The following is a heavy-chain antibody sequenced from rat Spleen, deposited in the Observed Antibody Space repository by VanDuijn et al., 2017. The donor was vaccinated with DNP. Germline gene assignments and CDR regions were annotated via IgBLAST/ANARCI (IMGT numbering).Heavy chain of an antibody. D-gene: IGHD5-1*01. J-gene: IGHJ1*01. Sequence: QVQLKDSGPGLVQPSQTLSLTCTVSGFSLTNYHVHWVRQPPGKGLEWMGIIWTGGNTDYNSTLKSRLSISRDTSKSQVFLKMNSLRSEDTATYYCAIANGDYWGPGTMVTVSS. CDR1: GFSLTNYH. V-gene: IGHV2-30*01. CDR3: AIANGDY. CDR2: IWTGGNT.